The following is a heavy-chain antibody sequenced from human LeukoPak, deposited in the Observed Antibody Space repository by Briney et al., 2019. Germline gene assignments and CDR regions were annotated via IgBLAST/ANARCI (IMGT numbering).Heavy chain of an antibody. CDR2: INTDGSST. Sequence: PGGSLRLSCAASGFTFSSYWMHWVRQAPGKGLVWVSGINTDGSSTRYADSVKGRFTISRDSAKNTLYLQMNSLRAEDTAVYYCVKSASSYGANWFDPWGQGTLVTVSS. CDR3: VKSASSYGANWFDP. V-gene: IGHV3-74*01. J-gene: IGHJ5*02. CDR1: GFTFSSYW. D-gene: IGHD4/OR15-4a*01.